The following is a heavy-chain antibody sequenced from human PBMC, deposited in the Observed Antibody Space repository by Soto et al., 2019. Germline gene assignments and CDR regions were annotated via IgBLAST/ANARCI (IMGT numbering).Heavy chain of an antibody. D-gene: IGHD6-6*01. V-gene: IGHV4-39*01. CDR3: ARRNWDTSIAARPRYYYGMDV. CDR2: IYYSGST. J-gene: IGHJ6*02. CDR1: GGSISSSSYY. Sequence: ASETLSLTCTVSGGSISSSSYYWGWIRQPPGKGLEWIGSIYYSGSTYYNPSLKSRVTISVDTSKNQFSLKLSSVTAADTAVYYCARRNWDTSIAARPRYYYGMDVWGQGTTVTVSS.